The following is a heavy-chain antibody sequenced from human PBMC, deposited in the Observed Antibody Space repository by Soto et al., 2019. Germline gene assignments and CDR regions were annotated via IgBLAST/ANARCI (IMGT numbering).Heavy chain of an antibody. D-gene: IGHD1-1*01. V-gene: IGHV3-48*02. CDR2: ISSSGTTI. J-gene: IGHJ6*01. Sequence: EVHLLESGGGLVQPGGSLRLSCAASGFTFSNYNMNWVRQAPGKGLEWVSYISSSGTTIYNADSVKGRFTISRDNVKNSMYLQMNSLRDEDTAVYFCARDGATSLTTYFYGMDVW. CDR3: ARDGATSLTTYFYGMDV. CDR1: GFTFSNYN.